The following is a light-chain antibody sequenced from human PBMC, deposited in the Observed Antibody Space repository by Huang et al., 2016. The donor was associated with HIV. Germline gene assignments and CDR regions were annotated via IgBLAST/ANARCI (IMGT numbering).Light chain of an antibody. V-gene: IGKV3-15*01. CDR2: GSS. CDR3: HQYNNWRLS. CDR1: MSVSTN. Sequence: EIVMTQSPATLSVSPDQRVTLSCRAKMSVSTNLAWDQQRHGQEPKLLSHGSSTRAPGIPARFSGSGSGTDFALTISSLQSVDFALYYCHQYNNWRLSFGGGTSV. J-gene: IGKJ4*01.